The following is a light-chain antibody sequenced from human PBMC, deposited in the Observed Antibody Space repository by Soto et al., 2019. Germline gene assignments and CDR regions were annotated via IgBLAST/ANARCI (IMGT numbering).Light chain of an antibody. J-gene: IGKJ1*01. CDR2: GAS. V-gene: IGKV3-20*01. CDR1: QSVSSDY. CDR3: QQHGSSPRT. Sequence: EIVLTQSPDTLSLSPGERATLSCRASQSVSSDYLVWYQQKPGQAPRLLIYGASRRATGIPDRFSGSGSGTDFTLTISRLEPEDFAVYYCQQHGSSPRTFGQGTKVDIK.